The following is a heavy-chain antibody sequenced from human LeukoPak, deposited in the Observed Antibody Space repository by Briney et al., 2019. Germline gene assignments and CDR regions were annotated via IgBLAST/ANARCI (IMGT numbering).Heavy chain of an antibody. J-gene: IGHJ3*02. CDR3: VLRLGESPNDAFDI. CDR2: IIPIFGTA. CDR1: GGTFSSYA. D-gene: IGHD3-16*01. V-gene: IGHV1-69*13. Sequence: SVKVSCKASGGTFSSYAISWVRQAPGQGLEWMGGIIPIFGTANYAQKFQGRVTVTADESTSTAYMELSSLRSEDTAVYYCVLRLGESPNDAFDIWGQGTMVTVSS.